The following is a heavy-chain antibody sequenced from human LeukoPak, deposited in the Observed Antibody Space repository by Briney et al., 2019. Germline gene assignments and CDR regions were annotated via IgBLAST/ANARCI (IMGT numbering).Heavy chain of an antibody. CDR1: GGSIISYY. D-gene: IGHD6-19*01. V-gene: IGHV4-4*07. J-gene: IGHJ4*02. Sequence: SETLSLTSTVSGGSIISYYWSWIRQPAGRGREWIGRIYSSGSTNYNPSLKSRVTISLDKSKNQFSLKLSSVSAADTAVYYCARGGSSGPDYWGQGNLVPVSS. CDR3: ARGGSSGPDY. CDR2: IYSSGST.